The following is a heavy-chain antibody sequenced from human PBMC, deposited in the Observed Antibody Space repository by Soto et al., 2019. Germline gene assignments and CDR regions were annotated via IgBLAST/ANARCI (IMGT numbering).Heavy chain of an antibody. CDR3: ARVTPGNNLYYFSGLDF. V-gene: IGHV3-30-3*01. Sequence: GGSLRLSCVASGFTFDTYGIHWVRQAPGKGLQWVALISYEGSNTYYADSVRGRFTISRDNSKNALYLQMNTLRPEDTGVYYCARVTPGNNLYYFSGLDFWGQGASVTVYS. CDR2: ISYEGSNT. J-gene: IGHJ6*02. CDR1: GFTFDTYG. D-gene: IGHD1-1*01.